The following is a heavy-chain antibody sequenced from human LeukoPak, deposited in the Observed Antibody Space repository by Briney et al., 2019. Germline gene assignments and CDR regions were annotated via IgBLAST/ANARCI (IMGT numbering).Heavy chain of an antibody. J-gene: IGHJ4*02. V-gene: IGHV3-21*01. CDR2: ISSSSAYI. D-gene: IGHD4-17*01. CDR1: GFTFTTYS. Sequence: PGGSLRLSCAASGFTFTTYSMNWVRQAPGKGLEWVSSISSSSAYINYADSVKGRFTISRDNAKNSLYLQMNSLRAEDTAVYYCARGYGDYVAFDNWGRGTLVTVSS. CDR3: ARGYGDYVAFDN.